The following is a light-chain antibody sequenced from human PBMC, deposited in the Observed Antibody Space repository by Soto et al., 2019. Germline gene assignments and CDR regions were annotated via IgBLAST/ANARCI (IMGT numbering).Light chain of an antibody. CDR1: QSISNH. J-gene: IGKJ1*01. CDR3: LQHNSCPPGL. V-gene: IGKV1-17*01. Sequence: DIHMTQSPSSLSASVEDRVIITCRASQSISNHLNRYQQKPGKAPKRLIYVASSLQSGVPSRFSGSRSGTEFTLKISSLQPEDFETYYCLQHNSCPPGLFGQGTKVDI. CDR2: VAS.